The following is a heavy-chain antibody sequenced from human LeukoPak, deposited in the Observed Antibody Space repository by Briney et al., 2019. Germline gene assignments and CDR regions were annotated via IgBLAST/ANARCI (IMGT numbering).Heavy chain of an antibody. CDR2: ISAYSGNT. J-gene: IGHJ6*02. D-gene: IGHD6-19*01. V-gene: IGHV1-18*01. CDR3: ARDSHSGWEGYYYYGMDV. Sequence: ASVKVSCKASGGTFSSYAISWVRQAPGQGLEWMGWISAYSGNTNYAQKLQGRVTMTTDTSTSTAYMELRSLRSDDTAVYYCARDSHSGWEGYYYYGMDVWGQGTTVTVSS. CDR1: GGTFSSYA.